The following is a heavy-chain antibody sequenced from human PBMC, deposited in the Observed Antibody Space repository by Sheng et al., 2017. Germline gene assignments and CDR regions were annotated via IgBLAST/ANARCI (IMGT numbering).Heavy chain of an antibody. CDR1: GGSFSGYY. CDR2: INHSGST. D-gene: IGHD5-18*01. V-gene: IGHV4-34*01. CDR3: ARLSFRGYSYGYKY. Sequence: QVQLQQWGAGLLKPSETLSLTCAVYGGSFSGYYWSWIRQPPGKGLEWIGEINHSGSTNYNPSLKSRVTISVDTSKNQFSLKLSSVTAADTAVYYCARLSFRGYSYGYKYWGQGTLVTVSS. J-gene: IGHJ4*02.